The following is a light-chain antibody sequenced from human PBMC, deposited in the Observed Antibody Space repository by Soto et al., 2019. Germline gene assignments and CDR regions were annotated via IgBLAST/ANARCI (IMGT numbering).Light chain of an antibody. CDR1: QSVSST. J-gene: IGKJ2*01. CDR2: GAS. V-gene: IGKV3-15*01. CDR3: QQYNNWPLYT. Sequence: EIVMTQSPATLSVSPGERATLSCRASQSVSSTLAWYQQKPGQAPRLLIYGASTRATGIPARFSGSGSGTEFTHTISRLQSEDVAVNYCQQYNNWPLYTLGQGNKLEIK.